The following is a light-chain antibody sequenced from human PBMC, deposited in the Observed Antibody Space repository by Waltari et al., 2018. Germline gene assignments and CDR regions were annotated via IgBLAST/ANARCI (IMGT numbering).Light chain of an antibody. CDR1: QSISGN. J-gene: IGKJ1*01. CDR2: AAS. V-gene: IGKV3-15*01. CDR3: QQYHYWPPWT. Sequence: EVLMTQSPATLSVSPGERATLSCRASQSISGNLAWYQQKPGQAPRLVIYAASTRATGIPARFSGSGSGTDFTLTITGLQSEDFAVYYCQQYHYWPPWTFGQGTKVEIK.